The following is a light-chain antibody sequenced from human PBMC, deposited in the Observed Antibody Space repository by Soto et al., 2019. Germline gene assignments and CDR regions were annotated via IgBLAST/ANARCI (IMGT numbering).Light chain of an antibody. V-gene: IGKV1-5*03. Sequence: DIQMTQSPSTLSASVVERVTITCRASQRISSWLAWYQQRPGKVPRLLIYKASTLESGVPSRSSGSASGIEFTLTISSLQPDDFATYYCQLSNSPPWTFGQGTKVEIK. J-gene: IGKJ1*01. CDR1: QRISSW. CDR3: QLSNSPPWT. CDR2: KAS.